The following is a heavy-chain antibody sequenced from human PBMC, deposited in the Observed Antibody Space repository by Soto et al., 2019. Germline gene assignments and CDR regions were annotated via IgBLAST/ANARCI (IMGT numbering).Heavy chain of an antibody. D-gene: IGHD2-15*01. V-gene: IGHV1-2*02. Sequence: QVQLVQSGAEVKKPGASVKVSCKASGYTFTGYYMHWVRQAPGQGLEWMGWINPNSGGTNYAQKFQGRGTMTRDTSISTAYMELSRLRSDDTAVYYCAREGAVLGYCSGGSCYFDYWGQGTLVTVSS. J-gene: IGHJ4*02. CDR1: GYTFTGYY. CDR2: INPNSGGT. CDR3: AREGAVLGYCSGGSCYFDY.